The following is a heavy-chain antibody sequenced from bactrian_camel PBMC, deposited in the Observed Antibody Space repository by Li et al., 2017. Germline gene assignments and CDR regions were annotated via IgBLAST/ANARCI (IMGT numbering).Heavy chain of an antibody. CDR2: FGADGTI. Sequence: VQLVESGGGSVQAGQSLKLSCVVNGRIFSTCDMAWYRQVPGKERELVSNFGADGTISYDDSVKGRFTISRDNAKNTLYLEMNSLTPADTAVYYCAADSGGTWYPLRYEYNYWGQGTQVTVS. J-gene: IGHJ4*01. CDR3: AADSGGTWYPLRYEYNY. CDR1: GRIFSTCD. V-gene: IGHV3S53*01. D-gene: IGHD7*01.